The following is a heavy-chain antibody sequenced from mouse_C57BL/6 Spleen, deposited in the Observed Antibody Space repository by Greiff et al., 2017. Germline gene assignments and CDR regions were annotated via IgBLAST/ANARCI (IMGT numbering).Heavy chain of an antibody. V-gene: IGHV1-15*01. Sequence: VKLQESGAELVRPGASVTLSCKASGYTFTDYEMHWVKQTPVHGLEWIGAIDPETGGTAYNQKFKGKAILTADKSSSTAYMELRSLTSEDSAVYYCTGQLRLRAMDYWGQGTSVTVSS. D-gene: IGHD3-2*02. CDR3: TGQLRLRAMDY. CDR2: IDPETGGT. J-gene: IGHJ4*01. CDR1: GYTFTDYE.